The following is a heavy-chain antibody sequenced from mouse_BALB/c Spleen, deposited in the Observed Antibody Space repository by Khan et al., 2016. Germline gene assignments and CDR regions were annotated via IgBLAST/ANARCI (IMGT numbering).Heavy chain of an antibody. CDR1: GYTFTDYY. V-gene: IGHV1-77*01. CDR2: IFPGSGST. J-gene: IGHJ4*01. CDR3: ARSYYDYFAMDY. D-gene: IGHD1-2*01. Sequence: QVRLQQSGTELPRPGASVKLSCKASGYTFTDYYLHWVMQRTGQGLEWIGEIFPGSGSTYYNEKFKGKASLTADTSSSTAYMQLSSLTSEDSAVYFCARSYYDYFAMDYWGHGASVTVSS.